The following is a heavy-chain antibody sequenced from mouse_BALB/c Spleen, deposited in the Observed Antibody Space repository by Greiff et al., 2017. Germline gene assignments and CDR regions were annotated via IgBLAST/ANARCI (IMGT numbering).Heavy chain of an antibody. Sequence: QVQLQQSGAELVRPGTSVKISCKASGYTFTNYWLGWVKQRPGHGLEWIGDIYPGGGYTNYNEKFKGKATLTADTSSSTAYMQLSSLTSEDSAVYFCARDYGSSYRAYWGQGTLVTVSA. V-gene: IGHV1-63*02. CDR2: IYPGGGYT. CDR1: GYTFTNYW. D-gene: IGHD1-1*01. J-gene: IGHJ3*01. CDR3: ARDYGSSYRAY.